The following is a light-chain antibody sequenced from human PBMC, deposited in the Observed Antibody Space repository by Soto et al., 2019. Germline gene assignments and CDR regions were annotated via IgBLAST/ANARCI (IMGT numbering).Light chain of an antibody. Sequence: DIPMTQSPSSLSASVGDRVTITCRASQSISSYLNWYQQKPGKAPKLLISAASSLQSGVPSRFSGSGSGTDFTLTISSLQPEDFATYYCQQSYSTRYTFGQGTKVEIK. CDR2: AAS. CDR1: QSISSY. J-gene: IGKJ2*01. V-gene: IGKV1-39*01. CDR3: QQSYSTRYT.